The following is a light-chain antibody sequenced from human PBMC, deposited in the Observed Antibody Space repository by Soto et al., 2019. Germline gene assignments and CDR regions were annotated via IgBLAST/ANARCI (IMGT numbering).Light chain of an antibody. CDR3: QQYFITPHT. CDR2: WAS. V-gene: IGKV4-1*01. J-gene: IGKJ1*01. CDR1: QSLLYSSNNKNY. Sequence: DILMTQSPDSLAVSLGERATINCKSSQSLLYSSNNKNYLAWYQQKPGQPPQLLIYWASTRESGVPDRFSGSGSGTDFTLTISSLQAEDVAVYYCQQYFITPHTFGQGTKVDIK.